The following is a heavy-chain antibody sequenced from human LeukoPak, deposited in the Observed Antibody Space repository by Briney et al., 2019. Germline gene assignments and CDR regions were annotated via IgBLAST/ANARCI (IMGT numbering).Heavy chain of an antibody. CDR2: IYYSGST. CDR3: ARVTQVGATTFDF. V-gene: IGHV4-31*03. J-gene: IGHJ4*01. Sequence: SQTLSLTCTVSGGSISSGGYYWSWIRQHPGKGLEWIGYIYYSGSTYYNPSLNSRVTISVDTSKNQFSLKLSSVTAADTAVYYCARVTQVGATTFDFWGQEPWSPSPQ. D-gene: IGHD1-26*01. CDR1: GGSISSGGYY.